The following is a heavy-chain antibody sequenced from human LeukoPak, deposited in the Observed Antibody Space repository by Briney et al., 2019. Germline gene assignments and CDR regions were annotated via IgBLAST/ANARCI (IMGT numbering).Heavy chain of an antibody. CDR1: GFTFRNYV. J-gene: IGHJ4*02. V-gene: IGHV3-30-3*01. Sequence: GGSLRLSCAASGFTFRNYVIHWVRQAPGKGLEWVAVTSSDLNVKLYADSVKGRFTISRGNSRSTLYLQMNSLRPEDTAIYYCAREGYYGSGSPPSLYFDYWGQGTLVTVSS. CDR3: AREGYYGSGSPPSLYFDY. D-gene: IGHD3-10*01. CDR2: TSSDLNVK.